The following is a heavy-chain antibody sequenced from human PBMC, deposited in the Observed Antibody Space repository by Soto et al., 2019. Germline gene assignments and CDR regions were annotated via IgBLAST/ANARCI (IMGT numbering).Heavy chain of an antibody. V-gene: IGHV1-3*01. CDR2: INAGNGNT. CDR1: GYTFPSYA. J-gene: IGHJ4*02. Sequence: ASVKVSCKASGYTFPSYAMNWVRQAPGQRLEWMGWINAGNGNTKYSQKFQGRVTITRDTSASTAYMELSSLRSEDTAVYYCAREGAVAGIDYWGQGTLVNVSS. D-gene: IGHD6-19*01. CDR3: AREGAVAGIDY.